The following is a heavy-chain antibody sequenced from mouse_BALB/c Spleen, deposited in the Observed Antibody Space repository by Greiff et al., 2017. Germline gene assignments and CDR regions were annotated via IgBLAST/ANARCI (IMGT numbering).Heavy chain of an antibody. V-gene: IGHV5-4*02. CDR3: ARAATTAAY. D-gene: IGHD1-2*01. CDR2: ISDGGSYT. J-gene: IGHJ3*01. CDR1: GFTFSDYY. Sequence: VQLKESGGGLVKPGGSLKLSCAASGFTFSDYYMYWVRQTPEKRLEWVATISDGGSYTYYPDSVKGRFTISRDNAKNNLYLQMSSLKSGDTAMYYCARAATTAAYWGQGTLVTVSA.